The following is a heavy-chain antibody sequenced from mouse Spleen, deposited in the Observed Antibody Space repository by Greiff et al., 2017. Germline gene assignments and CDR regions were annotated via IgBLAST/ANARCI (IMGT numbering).Heavy chain of an antibody. Sequence: EVQLQQSGAELVRPGASVKLSCTASGFNIKDYYMHWVKQRPEQGLEWIGRIDPEDGDTEYAPKFQGKATMTADTSSNTAYLQLSSLTSEDTAVYYCTTPMVTTSYFDYWGQGTTLTVSS. CDR3: TTPMVTTSYFDY. CDR1: GFNIKDYY. J-gene: IGHJ2*01. D-gene: IGHD2-2*01. V-gene: IGHV14-1*01. CDR2: IDPEDGDT.